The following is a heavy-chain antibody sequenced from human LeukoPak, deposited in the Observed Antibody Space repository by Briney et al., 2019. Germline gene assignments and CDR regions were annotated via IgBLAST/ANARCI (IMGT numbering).Heavy chain of an antibody. CDR1: GFTFSSYS. Sequence: GGSLRLSCAASGFTFSSYSMNWVRQAPGKGLEWVGRIKSKTDGGTTDYAAPVKGRFTISRDDSKNTLYLQMNSLKTEDTAVYYCTTPYCSSTSCGDYWGQGTLVTVSS. CDR3: TTPYCSSTSCGDY. D-gene: IGHD2-2*01. V-gene: IGHV3-15*07. J-gene: IGHJ4*02. CDR2: IKSKTDGGTT.